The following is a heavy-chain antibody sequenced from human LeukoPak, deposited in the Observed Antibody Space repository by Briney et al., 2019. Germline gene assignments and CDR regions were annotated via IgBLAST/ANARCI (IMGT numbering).Heavy chain of an antibody. D-gene: IGHD2-2*02. V-gene: IGHV3-30*02. J-gene: IGHJ4*02. CDR2: IRYDGSNK. Sequence: GGSLRLSCAASGFTFSSYGMHWVRQAPGKGLEWVAFIRYDGSNKYYADSVKGRFTISRDNSKNTLYLQMNSLRAEDTAVYYCAKGRVVPDAILGYWGQGTLVTVSS. CDR3: AKGRVVPDAILGY. CDR1: GFTFSSYG.